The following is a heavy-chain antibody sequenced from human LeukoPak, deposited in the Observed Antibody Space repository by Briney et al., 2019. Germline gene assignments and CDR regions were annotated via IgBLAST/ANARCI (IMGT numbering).Heavy chain of an antibody. CDR3: AGDYEGNLAFDI. Sequence: GGSLRLSCAASGFTFSSYSMNWVRQAPGKGLEWVSSISSSSTYIYYADSLEGRFTISRDNVRNSLYLQMNSLRAEDTAVYYCAGDYEGNLAFDIWGQGTMVTVSS. D-gene: IGHD4-23*01. V-gene: IGHV3-21*01. J-gene: IGHJ3*02. CDR2: ISSSSTYI. CDR1: GFTFSSYS.